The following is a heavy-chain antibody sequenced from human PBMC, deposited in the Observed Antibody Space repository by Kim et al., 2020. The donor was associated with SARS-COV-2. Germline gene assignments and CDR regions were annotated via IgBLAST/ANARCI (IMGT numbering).Heavy chain of an antibody. J-gene: IGHJ4*02. CDR3: TTGTPTHYYDSTG. D-gene: IGHD3-22*01. CDR1: GFTFSNAW. CDR2: IKSKTDGGTT. V-gene: IGHV3-15*01. Sequence: GGSLRLSCAASGFTFSNAWMSWVRQAPGKGLEWVGRIKSKTDGGTTDYAAPVKGRFTISRDDSKNTLYLQMNSLKTEDTAVYYCTTGTPTHYYDSTGWGQGTLVTVSS.